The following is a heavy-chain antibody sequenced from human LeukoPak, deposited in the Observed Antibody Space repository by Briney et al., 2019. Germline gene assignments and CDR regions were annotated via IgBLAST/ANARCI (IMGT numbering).Heavy chain of an antibody. Sequence: PGGSLRLSCAASGFTFSNYWMHWVRQVPGKGLVWVSRINDDGSATFYADSVKGRFTISRDNAKNTLFLQINSLRAEDTAVYYCARVIGWDEPFDIWGQGTMVTVSS. D-gene: IGHD1-26*01. CDR2: INDDGSAT. CDR1: GFTFSNYW. CDR3: ARVIGWDEPFDI. J-gene: IGHJ3*02. V-gene: IGHV3-74*01.